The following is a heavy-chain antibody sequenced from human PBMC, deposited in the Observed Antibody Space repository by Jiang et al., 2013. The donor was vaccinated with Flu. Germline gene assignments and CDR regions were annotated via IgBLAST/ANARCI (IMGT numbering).Heavy chain of an antibody. Sequence: EWIGYIYYSGSTNYNPSLKSRVTISVDTSKNQFSLKLSSVTAADTAVYYCARTYYYDSSGYYYGYYYGMDVWGQGTTVTVSS. V-gene: IGHV4-59*08. CDR3: ARTYYYDSSGYYYGYYYGMDV. D-gene: IGHD3-22*01. J-gene: IGHJ6*02. CDR2: IYYSGST.